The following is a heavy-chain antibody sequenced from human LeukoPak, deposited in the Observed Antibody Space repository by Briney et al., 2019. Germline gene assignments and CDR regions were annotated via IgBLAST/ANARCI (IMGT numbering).Heavy chain of an antibody. D-gene: IGHD7-27*01. CDR3: AVNWGRH. CDR1: GFTVDGYG. V-gene: IGHV3-20*04. CDR2: INWNGGSS. J-gene: IGHJ4*02. Sequence: GGSLRLSCAASGFTVDGYGMSWVRQAPGKGLEWVSGINWNGGSSGYSDSVRGTFTIARDKAKHSLHLQMNSLRAEDTALYYCAVNWGRHWGQGTLVTVSS.